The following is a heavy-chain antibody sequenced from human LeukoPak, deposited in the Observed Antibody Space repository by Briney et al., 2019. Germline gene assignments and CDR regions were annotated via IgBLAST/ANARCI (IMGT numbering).Heavy chain of an antibody. CDR3: VKQKGGLWGFGELGYFDS. CDR1: GFTFSTYG. V-gene: IGHV3-23*01. Sequence: GGSLRLSCAASGFTFSTYGMHWVRHVPGKGLEWVSTISGSGGDTYYPDSVTGRFTVSRDNSKDTVFQQMNNLRAEDTAIYYCVKQKGGLWGFGELGYFDSWGQGTQVFVSS. J-gene: IGHJ4*02. CDR2: ISGSGGDT. D-gene: IGHD3-10*01.